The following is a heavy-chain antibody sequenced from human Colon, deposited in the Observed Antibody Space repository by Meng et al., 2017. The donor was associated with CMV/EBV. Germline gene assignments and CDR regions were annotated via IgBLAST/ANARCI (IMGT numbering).Heavy chain of an antibody. J-gene: IGHJ4*02. Sequence: GESLKISCAASGFNLNTYSMNWLRQAPGRGLEWVASISISSSYIYYADSVKGRFTISRDNAKNSSSLHMNSLRAEDTAIYYCARGGSRSYFFDNWGQGTLVTVS. D-gene: IGHD1-26*01. CDR1: GFNLNTYS. V-gene: IGHV3-21*01. CDR2: ISISSSYI. CDR3: ARGGSRSYFFDN.